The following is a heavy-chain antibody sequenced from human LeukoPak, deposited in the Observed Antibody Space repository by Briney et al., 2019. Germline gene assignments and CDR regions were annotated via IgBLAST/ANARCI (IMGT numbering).Heavy chain of an antibody. CDR1: GDSINSGDYY. CDR2: VYYNGNR. CDR3: ARGLIVVVVADTSQWFDP. V-gene: IGHV4-39*07. Sequence: NPSETLSLTCSVSGDSINSGDYYWGWIRQPPGKGLEWIGSVYYNGNRYYKPSLKSRVTMSIDTSENQFSLKLSSVTAADTAVYYCARGLIVVVVADTSQWFDPWGQGTLVTVSS. D-gene: IGHD2-15*01. J-gene: IGHJ5*02.